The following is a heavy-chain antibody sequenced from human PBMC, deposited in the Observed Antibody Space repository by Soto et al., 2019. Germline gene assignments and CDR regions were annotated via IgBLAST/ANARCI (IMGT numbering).Heavy chain of an antibody. Sequence: SGPTLVNPTQTLTLTCTFSGFSLSTSGVGVGWIRQPPGQALEWLALIYWNDDKRYSPSLKSRLTITKDTSKNQVVLSMTNMDPVDTATYYCAHIVDKAMATRYWGQGTLVTVSS. CDR1: GFSLSTSGVG. CDR2: IYWNDDK. D-gene: IGHD5-18*01. CDR3: AHIVDKAMATRY. J-gene: IGHJ4*02. V-gene: IGHV2-5*01.